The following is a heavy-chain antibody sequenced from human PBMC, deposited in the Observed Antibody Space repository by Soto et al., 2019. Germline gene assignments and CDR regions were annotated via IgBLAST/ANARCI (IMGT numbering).Heavy chain of an antibody. D-gene: IGHD4-17*01. Sequence: QVQLQQWGAGLLKPSETLSLNCAVYGGSFYWTWIRQPPGKGLEWIGELRHSGSTNYNPSLKSRVSISIDRSKSQVSLTVYSVTAADTAVYYCARGGGDYDYAVDVWGQGTTVTVSS. CDR1: GGSFY. CDR2: LRHSGST. J-gene: IGHJ6*02. V-gene: IGHV4-34*01. CDR3: ARGGGDYDYAVDV.